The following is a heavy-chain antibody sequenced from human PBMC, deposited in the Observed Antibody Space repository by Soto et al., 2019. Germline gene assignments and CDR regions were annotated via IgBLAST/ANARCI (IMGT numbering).Heavy chain of an antibody. CDR2: ILSKAGNYAT. CDR3: IRGGSPYYYDY. Sequence: EVQLVESGGGLVQPGGSLKLSCAASGFIFSGSAVHWVRQASGKGLEWVGRILSKAGNYATAYPASMKGRFTISRDDSEITAFLQMNSLKTADTAVYYSIRGGSPYYYDYWEQGTLVAVSS. CDR1: GFIFSGSA. J-gene: IGHJ4*02. V-gene: IGHV3-73*01.